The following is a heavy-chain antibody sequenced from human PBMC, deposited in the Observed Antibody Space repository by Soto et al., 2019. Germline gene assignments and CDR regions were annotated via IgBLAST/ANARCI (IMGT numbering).Heavy chain of an antibody. V-gene: IGHV4-30-2*01. D-gene: IGHD3-10*01. J-gene: IGHJ5*02. Sequence: QLQLQESGSGLVKPSQTLSLTCAVSGGSISSGGYSWSWIRQPPGKGLEWIGYIYHSGSTYYNPSLNSRVTISVDRSKNQFSLKLSSVTAADTAVYYCARDRKGGRFGELLTWGQGTLVTVSS. CDR1: GGSISSGGYS. CDR3: ARDRKGGRFGELLT. CDR2: IYHSGST.